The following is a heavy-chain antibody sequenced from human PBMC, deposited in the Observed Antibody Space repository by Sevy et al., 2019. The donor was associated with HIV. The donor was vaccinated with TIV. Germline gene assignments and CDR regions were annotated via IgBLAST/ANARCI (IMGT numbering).Heavy chain of an antibody. D-gene: IGHD6-13*01. J-gene: IGHJ3*02. V-gene: IGHV3-23*01. CDR1: GFTFSSYA. CDR3: AKDLDIETYSSCWYGDAFDI. Sequence: GGSLRLSCAASGFTFSSYAMSWVRQAPGKGLEWVSAISGSGGSTYYADSVKGRFTISRDNSKNTLYLQMNSLRAEDTAVYYCAKDLDIETYSSCWYGDAFDIWGHGTMVTVSS. CDR2: ISGSGGST.